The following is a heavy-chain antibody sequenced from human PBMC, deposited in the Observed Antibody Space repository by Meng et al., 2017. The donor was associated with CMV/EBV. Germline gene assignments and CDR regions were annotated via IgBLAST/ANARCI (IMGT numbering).Heavy chain of an antibody. CDR3: ARGVAESLGWEMGY. CDR1: GFTLRRYW. CDR2: IDSDGRDI. Sequence: EARLGESGGGLVQAGGSLSRSCAVSGFTLRRYWMHWVRQAPGKGLEWVSRIDSDGRDITYADSVRGRFTISRDDAKNTLYLQMNSLRVEDTAVYYCARGVAESLGWEMGYWGQGTLVTVSS. J-gene: IGHJ4*02. V-gene: IGHV3-74*03. D-gene: IGHD1-26*01.